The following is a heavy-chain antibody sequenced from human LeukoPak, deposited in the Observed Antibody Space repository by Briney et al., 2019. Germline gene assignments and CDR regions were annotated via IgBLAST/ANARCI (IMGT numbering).Heavy chain of an antibody. CDR3: AKDQAIVVVSFDY. D-gene: IGHD3-22*01. Sequence: GGSLRLSCAASGFTFSSYAMSWVRQAPGKGLEWVSSISGSGGSTYYADSVKGRFTISRDNSKNTLYLQMNSLRAEDTAVYYCAKDQAIVVVSFDYWGQGTLVTVSS. CDR2: ISGSGGST. V-gene: IGHV3-23*01. CDR1: GFTFSSYA. J-gene: IGHJ4*02.